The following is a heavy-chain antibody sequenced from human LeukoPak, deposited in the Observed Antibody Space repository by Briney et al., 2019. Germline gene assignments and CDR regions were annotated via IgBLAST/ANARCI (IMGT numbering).Heavy chain of an antibody. CDR1: GFTFSSYG. CDR3: AKAVVLSGMSRVFDY. V-gene: IGHV3-23*01. CDR2: IGTADVYT. J-gene: IGHJ4*02. D-gene: IGHD3-10*01. Sequence: PGGSLRLSCAASGFTFSSYGMSWVRQAPGEGLEWVSTIGTADVYTFYADSVKGRFTISRDNSKNTLSLQMNSLRAEDTAVYYCAKAVVLSGMSRVFDYWGQGTLVTVSS.